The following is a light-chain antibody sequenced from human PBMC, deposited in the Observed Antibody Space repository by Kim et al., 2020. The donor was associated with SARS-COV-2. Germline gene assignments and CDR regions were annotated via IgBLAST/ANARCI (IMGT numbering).Light chain of an antibody. J-gene: IGLJ2*01. V-gene: IGLV1-44*01. CDR1: ISNIGTNT. CDR3: AAWDDSRTVL. CDR2: SNN. Sequence: LTQPPSASGTPGQRVTISCSGSISNIGTNTVNWYQQLPGTPPKLLIYSNNQRPSGVPDRFSGSKSGTSASLAISGLQSDDEADYYCAAWDDSRTVLFGGGTQLTVL.